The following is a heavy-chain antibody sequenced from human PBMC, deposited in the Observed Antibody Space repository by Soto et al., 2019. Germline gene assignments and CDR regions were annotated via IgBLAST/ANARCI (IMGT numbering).Heavy chain of an antibody. D-gene: IGHD6-6*01. V-gene: IGHV3-49*03. CDR3: ARDPSRRAPPDY. J-gene: IGHJ4*02. Sequence: GGSLRLSCTASGFTFGDFAMTWFRQTPGKGLEWVGFIRSKPYGGTAEYAASVKGRFTISRDDSKSIAYLQMNSLKTEDTAFYYCARDPSRRAPPDYWGQGTLVTVSS. CDR1: GFTFGDFA. CDR2: IRSKPYGGTA.